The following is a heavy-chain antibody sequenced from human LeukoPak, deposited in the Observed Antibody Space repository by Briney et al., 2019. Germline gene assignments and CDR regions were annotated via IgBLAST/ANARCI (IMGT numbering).Heavy chain of an antibody. CDR1: GFTFSTYG. J-gene: IGHJ4*02. Sequence: GTLRLSCAASGFTFSTYGMSWVRQAPGKGLEWIGSIYYSGTTNYNPSLKSRVTISIDTSKNQFSLKLSSVTAADAAVYYCARGSEWFGKFDFWGLGTLVTVS. D-gene: IGHD3-10*01. CDR3: ARGSEWFGKFDF. CDR2: IYYSGTT. V-gene: IGHV4-59*01.